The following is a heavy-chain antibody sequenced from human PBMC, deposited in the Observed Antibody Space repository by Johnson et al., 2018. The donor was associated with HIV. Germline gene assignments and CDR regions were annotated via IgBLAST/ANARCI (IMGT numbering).Heavy chain of an antibody. CDR2: ISSSSGTI. CDR3: ARERQSSSWYDAFDM. Sequence: VQLVESGGGVVQPGGSLRLSCAASGFTFSSYSMNWVRQAPGKGLEWVSYISSSSGTIYYADSVKGRFTISRDNAKMSLYLQMNSLRAEDTAVYYCARERQSSSWYDAFDMWGQGTMVTVSS. V-gene: IGHV3-48*01. CDR1: GFTFSSYS. J-gene: IGHJ3*02. D-gene: IGHD6-13*01.